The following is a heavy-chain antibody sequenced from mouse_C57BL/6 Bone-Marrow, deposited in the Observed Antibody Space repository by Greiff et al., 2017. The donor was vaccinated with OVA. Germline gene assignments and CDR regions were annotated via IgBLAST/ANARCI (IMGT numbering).Heavy chain of an antibody. Sequence: EVQRVESGGDLVKPGGSLKLSCAASGFTFSSYGMSWVRQTPDKRLEWVATISSGGSYTYYPDSVKGRFTISRDNAKNTLYLQVSSLKSEDRAIYGFARQSSSEYFGVWGTGTTVTVSS. J-gene: IGHJ1*03. V-gene: IGHV5-6*01. D-gene: IGHD2-10*02. CDR3: ARQSSSEYFGV. CDR1: GFTFSSYG. CDR2: ISSGGSYT.